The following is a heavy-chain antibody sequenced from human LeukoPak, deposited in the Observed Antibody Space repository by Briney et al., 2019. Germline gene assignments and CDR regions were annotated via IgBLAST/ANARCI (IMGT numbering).Heavy chain of an antibody. CDR2: IWYDGSTK. J-gene: IGHJ4*02. V-gene: IGHV3-33*01. CDR1: GFTFSSYG. Sequence: GGSLRLSCAASGFTFSSYGMHWVRQAPGKGLEWVAVIWYDGSTKYYADSVKGRFTISRGNSKNTLYLQMNSLRAEDTAVYYCARDPYGDYLPDYWGQGTLVTVSS. CDR3: ARDPYGDYLPDY. D-gene: IGHD4-17*01.